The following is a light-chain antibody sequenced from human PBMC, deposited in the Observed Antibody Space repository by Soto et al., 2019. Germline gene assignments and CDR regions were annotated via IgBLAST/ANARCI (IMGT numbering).Light chain of an antibody. Sequence: DIQMTQSPSSLSASVGDRVTITCQASHDIRKYLNWYQQKPGKAPRLLIYDASNMEKGVPSRFSGSGSGTDFILTISSLQHEDIATYYCQRYDNFPLTFGQGTRLETK. J-gene: IGKJ5*01. CDR3: QRYDNFPLT. CDR1: HDIRKY. V-gene: IGKV1-33*01. CDR2: DAS.